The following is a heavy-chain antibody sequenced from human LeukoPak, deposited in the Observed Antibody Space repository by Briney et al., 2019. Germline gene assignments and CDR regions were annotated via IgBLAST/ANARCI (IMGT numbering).Heavy chain of an antibody. CDR3: ARGKILDY. Sequence: KAGGSLRLSCAASGFTFSSYSMNWVRQAPGKGLEWVSSISSSSSYIYYADSVKGRFTISRDNAKNSLYLQMNTLRAEATDVYYCARGKILDYWGQGTLVTVSS. J-gene: IGHJ4*02. CDR1: GFTFSSYS. D-gene: IGHD3-10*01. V-gene: IGHV3-21*01. CDR2: ISSSSSYI.